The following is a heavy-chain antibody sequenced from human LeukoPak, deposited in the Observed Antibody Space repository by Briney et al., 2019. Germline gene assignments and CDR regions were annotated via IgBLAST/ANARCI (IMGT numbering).Heavy chain of an antibody. D-gene: IGHD4-23*01. CDR1: GFTFSNYA. Sequence: TGKSLRLSCAASGFTFSNYAIHWVRQPPGEGLEWVAIIWYDGNTKYYADSVKGRFTISRDTSKNTVYLQMNGLRAEDTAACYCVREHDYGGRFDFWGQGTLVTVSS. J-gene: IGHJ4*02. V-gene: IGHV3-33*01. CDR2: IWYDGNTK. CDR3: VREHDYGGRFDF.